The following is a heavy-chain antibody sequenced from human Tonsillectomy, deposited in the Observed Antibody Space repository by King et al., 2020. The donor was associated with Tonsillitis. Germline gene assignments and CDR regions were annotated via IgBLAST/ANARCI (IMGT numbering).Heavy chain of an antibody. V-gene: IGHV5-10-1*03. CDR1: GYSFTSYW. D-gene: IGHD6-13*01. Sequence: QLVQSGAEVKKPGESLRISCKGSGYSFTSYWISWVRQMPGKGLEWMGRLDPSDSYTNYNPSFQGHFTISADKSISTAYLQWSSLKASDTAMYYGARGRGQQLDLRLFDYWGQGTLVTVSS. CDR2: LDPSDSYT. CDR3: ARGRGQQLDLRLFDY. J-gene: IGHJ4*02.